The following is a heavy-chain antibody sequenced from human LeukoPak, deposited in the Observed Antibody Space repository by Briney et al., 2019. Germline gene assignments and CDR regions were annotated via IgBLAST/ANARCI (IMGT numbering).Heavy chain of an antibody. CDR1: GFTFSSYG. D-gene: IGHD3-9*01. J-gene: IGHJ4*02. Sequence: GRSLRLSCAASGFTFSSYGMHWVRQAPGKGLEWVAVISYDGSNKYYADSVKGRFTISRDNSKNTLYLQMNSLRAEDTAVYYCAKAHQPYFDWLPQLDYWGQGTLVTVSS. CDR2: ISYDGSNK. V-gene: IGHV3-30*18. CDR3: AKAHQPYFDWLPQLDY.